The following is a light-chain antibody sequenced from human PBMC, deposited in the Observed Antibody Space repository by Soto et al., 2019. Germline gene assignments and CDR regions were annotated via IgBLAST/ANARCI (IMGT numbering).Light chain of an antibody. J-gene: IGKJ3*01. CDR3: QQLNSYPHT. CDR2: AAS. Sequence: IQLTQSPSSLSASVGDRVTITCRASQGISSYLAWDQQKPGKAPKLLIYAASTLQSGVPSRFSGSGSGTDFTLTISSLQPEDFATYYCQQLNSYPHTFGPGTKVDIK. V-gene: IGKV1-9*01. CDR1: QGISSY.